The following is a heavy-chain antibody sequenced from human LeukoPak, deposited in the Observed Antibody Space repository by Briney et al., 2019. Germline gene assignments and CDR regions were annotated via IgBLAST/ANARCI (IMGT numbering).Heavy chain of an antibody. D-gene: IGHD6-13*01. J-gene: IGHJ3*02. CDR3: ARVAAAGTSAFDI. CDR1: GYTFTGYY. Sequence: ASVKVSCKASGYTFTGYYMHWVRQAPGQGLEWMGWINPNSGGTNYAQKVQGWVTMTRDTSISTAYMELSGLRSDDTAVYYCARVAAAGTSAFDIWGQGTMVTVSS. V-gene: IGHV1-2*04. CDR2: INPNSGGT.